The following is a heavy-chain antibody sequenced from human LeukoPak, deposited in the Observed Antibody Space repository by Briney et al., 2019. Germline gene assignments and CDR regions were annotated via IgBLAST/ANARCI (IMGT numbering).Heavy chain of an antibody. V-gene: IGHV3-23*01. Sequence: GGTLRLSCAASGFTFSSYGMSWVRQAPGKGLEWVSSLTTGGSTFYADSVKGRFIISRDNSKNTLYLQMNSLRAEDTAVYYCALSSSWYGGFFDYWGQGTLVTVSS. CDR2: LTTGGST. J-gene: IGHJ4*02. D-gene: IGHD6-13*01. CDR1: GFTFSSYG. CDR3: ALSSSWYGGFFDY.